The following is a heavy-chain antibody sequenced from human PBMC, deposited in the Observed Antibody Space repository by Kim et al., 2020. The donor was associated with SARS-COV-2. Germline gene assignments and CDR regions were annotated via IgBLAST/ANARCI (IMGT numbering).Heavy chain of an antibody. Sequence: NYAQQLQGRVTMTTDTSTSTAYMGLRSLRSDDTAVYYCARVFSYGGWFDPWGQGTLVTVSS. V-gene: IGHV1-18*01. CDR3: ARVFSYGGWFDP. D-gene: IGHD5-18*01. J-gene: IGHJ5*02.